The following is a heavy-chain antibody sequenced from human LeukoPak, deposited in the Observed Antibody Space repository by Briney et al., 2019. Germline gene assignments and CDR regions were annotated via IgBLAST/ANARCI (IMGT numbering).Heavy chain of an antibody. V-gene: IGHV3-30*18. CDR1: GFTFSSYG. D-gene: IGHD2-15*01. CDR3: AKGSVVVVAATPIDY. J-gene: IGHJ4*02. CDR2: ISYDGSNK. Sequence: PGGSLRLSCAASGFTFSSYGMHWVRQAPGKGLEWVAVISYDGSNKYYADSVKGRFTISRDNSKNTLYLQMNSLRAEDTAVYYCAKGSVVVVAATPIDYWGQGTLVTVSS.